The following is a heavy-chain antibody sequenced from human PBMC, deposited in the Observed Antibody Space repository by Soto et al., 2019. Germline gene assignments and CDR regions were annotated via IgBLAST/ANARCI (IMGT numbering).Heavy chain of an antibody. CDR3: ARCGGYCYEDY. Sequence: QVQLVQSGAELKKPGASVKVSCKASGYAFTSFGISWVRQAPGQGLEWMGWISASNGNTNFAEKLQGRVTMTTDTPTSTAYMELRSLRSDDTAVYYCARCGGYCYEDYWGQGTLVTVSS. D-gene: IGHD2-21*02. CDR2: ISASNGNT. J-gene: IGHJ4*02. CDR1: GYAFTSFG. V-gene: IGHV1-18*01.